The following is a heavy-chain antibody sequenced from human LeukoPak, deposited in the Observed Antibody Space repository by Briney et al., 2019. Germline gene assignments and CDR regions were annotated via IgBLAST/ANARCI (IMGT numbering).Heavy chain of an antibody. V-gene: IGHV3-7*05. CDR3: ARDTPNYYGSGSFDY. CDR2: IKQDGSEK. CDR1: GFTFSNAW. J-gene: IGHJ4*02. Sequence: GRSLRLSCAASGFTFSNAWMSWVRQAPGKGLEWVANIKQDGSEKYYVDSVKGRFTISRDNAKNSLYLQMNSLRAEDTAVYYCARDTPNYYGSGSFDYWGQGTLVTVSS. D-gene: IGHD3-10*01.